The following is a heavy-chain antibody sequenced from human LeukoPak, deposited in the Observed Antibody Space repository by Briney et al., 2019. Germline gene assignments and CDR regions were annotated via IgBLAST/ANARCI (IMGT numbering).Heavy chain of an antibody. CDR2: INPNSGGT. CDR1: GYTFTGYY. J-gene: IGHJ4*02. CDR3: ARDIDYYDSRRFYY. Sequence: ASVKVSCKASGYTFTGYYIHWVRQAPGQGLEWMGWINPNSGGTKYAQKFQGRVTMTRDTSISTAYMELSRLTSDDTAVYYCARDIDYYDSRRFYYWGREPWSPSPQ. V-gene: IGHV1-2*02. D-gene: IGHD3-22*01.